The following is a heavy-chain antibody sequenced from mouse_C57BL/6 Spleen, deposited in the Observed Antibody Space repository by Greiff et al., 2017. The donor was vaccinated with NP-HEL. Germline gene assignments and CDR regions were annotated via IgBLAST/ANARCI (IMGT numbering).Heavy chain of an antibody. V-gene: IGHV3-1*01. Sequence: EVQLQESGPGMVKPSQSLSLTCTVTGYSITSGYDWHWIRHFPGNKLEWMGYISYSGSTNYNPSLKSRISITHDTSKNHFFLKLNSVTTEDTATYYCARERDWDGAMDYWGQGTSVTVSS. J-gene: IGHJ4*01. CDR2: ISYSGST. CDR3: ARERDWDGAMDY. CDR1: GYSITSGYD. D-gene: IGHD4-1*01.